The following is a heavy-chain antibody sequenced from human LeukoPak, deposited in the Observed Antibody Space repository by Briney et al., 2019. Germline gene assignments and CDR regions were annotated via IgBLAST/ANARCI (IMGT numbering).Heavy chain of an antibody. J-gene: IGHJ4*02. CDR2: ISSSSSHI. CDR1: GFTFSSYS. Sequence: GGSLRLSCAASGFTFSSYSMNWVRQAPGKGLEWVSSISSSSSHIYYADSVKGRFTISRDNAKNSLYLQMNSLRAEDTAVYYCARVPAAIGGGDYWGQGTLVIVSS. D-gene: IGHD2-2*01. CDR3: ARVPAAIGGGDY. V-gene: IGHV3-21*01.